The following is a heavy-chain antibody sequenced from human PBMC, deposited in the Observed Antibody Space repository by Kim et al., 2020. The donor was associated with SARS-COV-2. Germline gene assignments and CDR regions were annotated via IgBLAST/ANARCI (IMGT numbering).Heavy chain of an antibody. CDR2: ISSSSTNI. Sequence: GGSLRLSCAASGFTFSSYSMDWVRQAPGKGLEWVSSISSSSTNIYYADSVKGRFTISRDNAKNSLYLQMNSLRAEDTAVYYCARDPKIYYDFWSGLGHPGWFDPWGQGTLVTVSS. D-gene: IGHD3-3*01. V-gene: IGHV3-21*06. CDR3: ARDPKIYYDFWSGLGHPGWFDP. CDR1: GFTFSSYS. J-gene: IGHJ5*02.